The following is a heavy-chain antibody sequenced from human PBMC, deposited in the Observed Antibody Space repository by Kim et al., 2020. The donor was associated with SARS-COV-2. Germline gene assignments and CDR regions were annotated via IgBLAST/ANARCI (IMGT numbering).Heavy chain of an antibody. CDR2: IRSKAYGGTT. CDR3: TRSLFTMVRGADPLADY. CDR1: GFTFGDYA. D-gene: IGHD3-10*01. J-gene: IGHJ4*02. Sequence: GGSLRLSCTASGFTFGDYAMSWFRQAPGKGLEWVGFIRSKAYGGTTEYAASVKGRFTISRDDSKSIAYLQMNSLKTEDTAVYYCTRSLFTMVRGADPLADYWGQGTLVTVSS. V-gene: IGHV3-49*03.